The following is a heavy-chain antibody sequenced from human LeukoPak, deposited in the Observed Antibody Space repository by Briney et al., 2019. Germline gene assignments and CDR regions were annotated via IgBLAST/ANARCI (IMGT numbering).Heavy chain of an antibody. D-gene: IGHD1-14*01. CDR1: GGTFSSYA. V-gene: IGHV1-69*05. CDR2: IIPIFGTA. Sequence: SVKVSCKASGGTFSSYAISWVRQAPGHGLEWMGGIIPIFGTANYAQKFQGRVTITTDESTSTAYMELSSLRSEDTAVYYCARDLSIPPTQYYFDYWGQGTLVTVSS. CDR3: ARDLSIPPTQYYFDY. J-gene: IGHJ4*02.